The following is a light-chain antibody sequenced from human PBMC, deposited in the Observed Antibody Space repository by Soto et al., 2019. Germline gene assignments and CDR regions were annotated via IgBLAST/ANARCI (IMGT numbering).Light chain of an antibody. J-gene: IGKJ1*01. CDR1: QSISSW. CDR2: DAS. V-gene: IGKV1-5*01. Sequence: DIQMTQSPSTLSASVGDRVTITCRASQSISSWLAWYQQKPGKAPKLLIYDASSLESGVPSRFSGSGSGTEFTLTIRSLQPDDFATYFCQQYDRYWTFGQGTKV. CDR3: QQYDRYWT.